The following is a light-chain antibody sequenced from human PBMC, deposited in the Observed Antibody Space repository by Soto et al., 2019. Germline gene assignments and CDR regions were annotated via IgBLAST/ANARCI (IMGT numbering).Light chain of an antibody. CDR2: NVS. Sequence: EIAMTQSPATLSVSPGQRATLSCRASQNVNSNLAWYQQKPGHAPSLLMYNVSTRATGFPARFSGSGSGTEFTLTISSLQSEDSAIYYCQQYNTLNTFGQGTKLEI. J-gene: IGKJ2*01. CDR3: QQYNTLNT. V-gene: IGKV3-15*01. CDR1: QNVNSN.